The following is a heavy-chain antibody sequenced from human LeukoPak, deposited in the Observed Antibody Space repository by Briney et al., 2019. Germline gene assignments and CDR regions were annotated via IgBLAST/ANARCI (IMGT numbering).Heavy chain of an antibody. J-gene: IGHJ4*02. D-gene: IGHD1-14*01. V-gene: IGHV4-30-4*08. CDR2: IYYSGSP. Sequence: PSETLTLTCTVSGGSISSGDYYWLWSRQPPGKGLEWIVCIYYSGSPYYNPSLKSRVTITVDTSKNQFSLKLSSVTAADTAVYYCARDHPTNPTDYWGQGTLVTVSS. CDR3: ARDHPTNPTDY. CDR1: GGSISSGDYY.